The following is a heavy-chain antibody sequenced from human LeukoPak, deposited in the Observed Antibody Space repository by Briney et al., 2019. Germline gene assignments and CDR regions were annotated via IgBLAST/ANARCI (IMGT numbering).Heavy chain of an antibody. CDR2: IYYSGST. CDR1: SGSINSYY. V-gene: IGHV4-59*01. CDR3: ARWRDYYDSSGCFDY. J-gene: IGHJ4*02. D-gene: IGHD3-22*01. Sequence: SETLSLTCTVSSGSINSYYWTWIRQPPGKGLEWIGYIYYSGSTNYNPSLKSRVTISVDTSKNQFSLKLSSVTAADTAVYYCARWRDYYDSSGCFDYWGQGTLVTVSS.